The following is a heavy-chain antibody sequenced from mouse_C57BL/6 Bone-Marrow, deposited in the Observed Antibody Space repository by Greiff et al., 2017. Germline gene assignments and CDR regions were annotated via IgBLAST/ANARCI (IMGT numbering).Heavy chain of an antibody. D-gene: IGHD1-1*01. V-gene: IGHV1-64*01. CDR1: GYTFTSYW. J-gene: IGHJ2*01. CDR3: APTITTGGDTDY. CDR2: IYPNSGST. Sequence: QVQLQQPGAELVKPGASVKLSCKASGYTFTSYWMHWVKQRPGPGLEWIGMIYPNSGSTTYNEKFKGKATLTADKSSSTAYMQLSSHASEDSAIYYSAPTITTGGDTDYGGQGTTLTVSS.